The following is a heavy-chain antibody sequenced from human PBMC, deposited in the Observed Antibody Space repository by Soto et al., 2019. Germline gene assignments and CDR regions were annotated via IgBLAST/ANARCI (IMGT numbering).Heavy chain of an antibody. V-gene: IGHV4-59*01. CDR3: ARGSYYDRRGYLFDC. CDR1: GGSISGSY. CDR2: VYYTGST. D-gene: IGHD3-22*01. Sequence: PETLRDTCSVSGGSISGSYWSWIRQSPGKGLEWLGYVYYTGSTNYSPSLRSRVSISVDTSKNEFSLRLSSVTAADTAVYYCARGSYYDRRGYLFDCWGQGTSVTVSS. J-gene: IGHJ4*02.